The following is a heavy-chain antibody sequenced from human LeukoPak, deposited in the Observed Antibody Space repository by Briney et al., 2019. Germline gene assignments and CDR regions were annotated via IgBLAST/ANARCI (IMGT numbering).Heavy chain of an antibody. CDR2: IYYSGST. D-gene: IGHD4-17*01. V-gene: IGHV4-59*01. J-gene: IGHJ4*02. CDR3: ARETPGDGDYGIRESHFDY. Sequence: PSETLSLTCTVSGGSISSYYWSWIRQPPGKGLEWIGYIYYSGSTNYNPSLKSRVTISVDTSKNQFSLKLSSVTAADTAVYYCARETPGDGDYGIRESHFDYWGQGTLVTVSS. CDR1: GGSISSYY.